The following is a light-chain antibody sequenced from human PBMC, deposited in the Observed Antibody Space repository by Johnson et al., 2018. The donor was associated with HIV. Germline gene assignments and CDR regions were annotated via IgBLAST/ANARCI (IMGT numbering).Light chain of an antibody. J-gene: IGLJ1*01. Sequence: QSVLTQPPSVSAAPGRWVTVSCSGTTSNIGDHSVSWFQHLPGAAPKLLIYDNDRRPSGVPDRFSGSKSAASATLDITGLQSGDEGDYYCATWDASLSAKVFGPGTNVTVL. CDR1: TSNIGDHS. CDR3: ATWDASLSAKV. V-gene: IGLV1-51*02. CDR2: DND.